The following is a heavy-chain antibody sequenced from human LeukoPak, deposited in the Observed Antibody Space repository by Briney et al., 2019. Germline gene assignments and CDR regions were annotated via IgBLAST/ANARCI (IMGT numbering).Heavy chain of an antibody. J-gene: IGHJ4*02. D-gene: IGHD3-9*01. CDR2: IYYSGST. Sequence: SSETLSLTCTVSGGSISSYYWSWIRQPPGKGLEWIGYIYYSGSTNYNPSLKSRVTISVDTSKNQFSLKLSSVTAADTAVYYCARLRSYDILTGQISHWGQGTLVTVSS. CDR3: ARLRSYDILTGQISH. V-gene: IGHV4-59*08. CDR1: GGSISSYY.